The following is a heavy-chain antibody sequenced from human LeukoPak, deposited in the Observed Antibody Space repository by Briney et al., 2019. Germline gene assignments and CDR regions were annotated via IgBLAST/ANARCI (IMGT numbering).Heavy chain of an antibody. Sequence: GGSLRLSCAASGFTFSSYSMNWVRQAPGKGLEWVSYISSSSSTKYYADSVKGRFTISRDNAKNSLYLQMSSLRAEDTAVYYCARVGTIFGEEDYWGQGTLVTVSS. CDR2: ISSSSSTK. J-gene: IGHJ4*02. D-gene: IGHD3-3*01. CDR1: GFTFSSYS. V-gene: IGHV3-48*04. CDR3: ARVGTIFGEEDY.